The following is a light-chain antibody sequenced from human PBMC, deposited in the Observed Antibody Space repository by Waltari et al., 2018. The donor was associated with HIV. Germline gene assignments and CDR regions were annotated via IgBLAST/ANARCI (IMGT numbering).Light chain of an antibody. V-gene: IGLV2-14*01. CDR2: EVS. CDR1: SSDVGGYNY. Sequence: QSALTQPASVSGSPGQSITISCTGTSSDVGGYNYVSWYQQHPGKAPKLMIYEVSNRPSGVSNRFSGLQAEDEADYYCSSYTSSSTDWVFGGGTKLTVL. CDR3: SSYTSSSTDWV. J-gene: IGLJ3*02.